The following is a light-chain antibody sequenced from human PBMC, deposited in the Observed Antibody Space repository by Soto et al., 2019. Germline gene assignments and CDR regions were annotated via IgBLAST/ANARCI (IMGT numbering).Light chain of an antibody. J-gene: IGKJ1*01. CDR3: QHYNSDPWT. V-gene: IGKV1-5*01. Sequence: DIEMTQSPSTLSASVGDRVTITCRASQTIRRWLAWYQQRPGKAPKVLIYDASTLESGVPARFSGSGSETQFSLTISSLQPEDPATYYCQHYNSDPWTFGQGTKV. CDR1: QTIRRW. CDR2: DAS.